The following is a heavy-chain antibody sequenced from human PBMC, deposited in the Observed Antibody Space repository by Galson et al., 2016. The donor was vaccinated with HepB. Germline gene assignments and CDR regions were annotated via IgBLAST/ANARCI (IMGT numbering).Heavy chain of an antibody. CDR1: GFTFSSYS. V-gene: IGHV3-21*01. CDR3: ARGGYSGYDWVRNWFDP. D-gene: IGHD5-12*01. J-gene: IGHJ5*02. Sequence: SLRLSCAASGFTFSSYSAHWVRQAPGKGLEWVSFISSSSSYIYYADSVKGRFTISRDNAKNSLYLQMNSLSAEDTAVYYCARGGYSGYDWVRNWFDPWGQGTLVAVSS. CDR2: ISSSSSYI.